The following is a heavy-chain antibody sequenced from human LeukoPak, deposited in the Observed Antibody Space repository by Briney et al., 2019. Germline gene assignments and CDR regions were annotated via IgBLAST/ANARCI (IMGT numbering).Heavy chain of an antibody. D-gene: IGHD3-22*01. CDR2: ISAYNGNT. CDR1: GYTFTSYG. Sequence: ASVKVSCKASGYTFTSYGVSWVRQAPGQGLEWMGWISAYNGNTNYAQNLQGRVTMTTETPTSTAYMELRSLRSDDTAVYYCARDFGYYDSSGYYWGQGTLVTVSS. J-gene: IGHJ4*02. V-gene: IGHV1-18*01. CDR3: ARDFGYYDSSGYY.